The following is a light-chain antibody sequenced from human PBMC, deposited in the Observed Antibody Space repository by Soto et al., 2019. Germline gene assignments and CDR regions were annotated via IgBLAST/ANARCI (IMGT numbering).Light chain of an antibody. Sequence: DGGMTQSQDSLAVSLGERATINCKSSQRVLYSSNNKNYLAWYQQKPGQPPKLLIYWASTRESGVPDRFSGSGSGTDFTLTISSLQAEDVAVYYCQQYYSTPTWPFGQGTMVDVK. CDR2: WAS. CDR3: QQYYSTPTWP. V-gene: IGKV4-1*01. CDR1: QRVLYSSNNKNY. J-gene: IGKJ1*01.